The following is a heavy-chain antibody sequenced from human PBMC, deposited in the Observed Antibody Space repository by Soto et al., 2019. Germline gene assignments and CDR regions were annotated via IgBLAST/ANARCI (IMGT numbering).Heavy chain of an antibody. CDR2: TRNKANSYTT. Sequence: GGSLRLSCAASGFTFSDQYMDWVRQAPGKGLEWVGRTRNKANSYTTEYAASVKGRFTISRDDSKNSLYLQMNSLKTEDTAVYYCARDTPHCSSTSCPLTKARPYYYYGMDVWGQGTTVTVSS. V-gene: IGHV3-72*01. J-gene: IGHJ6*02. D-gene: IGHD2-2*01. CDR3: ARDTPHCSSTSCPLTKARPYYYYGMDV. CDR1: GFTFSDQY.